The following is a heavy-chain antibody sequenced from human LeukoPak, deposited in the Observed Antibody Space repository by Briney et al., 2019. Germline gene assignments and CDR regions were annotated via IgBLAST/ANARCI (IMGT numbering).Heavy chain of an antibody. CDR3: ARGYVPILLWFGETTPGDY. V-gene: IGHV1-18*01. J-gene: IGHJ4*02. CDR2: ISAYNGNT. D-gene: IGHD3-10*01. CDR1: GYTFTSYD. Sequence: ASVKVSCKASGYTFTSYDITWVRQASGQGLEWMGWISAYNGNTNYAQKLQGRVTMTTDTSTSTAYMELRSLRSDDTAVYYCARGYVPILLWFGETTPGDYWGQGTLVTVSS.